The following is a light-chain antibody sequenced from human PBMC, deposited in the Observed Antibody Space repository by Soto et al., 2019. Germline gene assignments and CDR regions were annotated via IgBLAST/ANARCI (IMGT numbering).Light chain of an antibody. V-gene: IGKV3-20*01. CDR2: GTS. CDR1: QSVSSNS. CDR3: QEYENSPLRR. J-gene: IGKJ1*01. Sequence: EIVLTQSPGTLSLSPGERATLSCRASQSVSSNSLAWYQQKPGQAPRLLIYGTSSRAAGIPDRFSGSGSGPDFTLTISRLEPEDFEVYYCQEYENSPLRRFGQGTKVDIK.